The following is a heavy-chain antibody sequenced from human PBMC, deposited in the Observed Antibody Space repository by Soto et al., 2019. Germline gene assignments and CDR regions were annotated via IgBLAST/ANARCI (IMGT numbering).Heavy chain of an antibody. D-gene: IGHD6-13*01. CDR2: INPNTGVT. CDR3: ALERQLNSPSDGFDI. CDR1: AFTVYY. V-gene: IGHV1-2*02. Sequence: QVQLIQSGAEVKKPGASMKVSCKASAFTVYYLHWVRQAPGQGLEWMGRINPNTGVTDDAQRFQGRVTMTSDTSITTAFRDLSNVDFDDTAVYYCALERQLNSPSDGFDIWGQGTMVTVSS. J-gene: IGHJ3*02.